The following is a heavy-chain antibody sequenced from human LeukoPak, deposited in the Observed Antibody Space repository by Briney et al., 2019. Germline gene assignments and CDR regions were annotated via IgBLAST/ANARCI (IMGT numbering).Heavy chain of an antibody. Sequence: GGSLRLSCAASGFTFNSYAMSWVRQAPGKGLEWVSAISGSGGSTYYADSVKGRFTISRDNSKNTLYLQMNSLRAEDTAVYYCAKVRFRFYDSSGQHFDYWGPGTLVTVSS. D-gene: IGHD3-22*01. CDR3: AKVRFRFYDSSGQHFDY. J-gene: IGHJ4*02. V-gene: IGHV3-23*01. CDR2: ISGSGGST. CDR1: GFTFNSYA.